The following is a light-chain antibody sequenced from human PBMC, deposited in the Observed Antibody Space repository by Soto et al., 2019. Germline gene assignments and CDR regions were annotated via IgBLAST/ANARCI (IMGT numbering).Light chain of an antibody. CDR2: GAS. CDR3: QQHNNWPLRT. CDR1: QSVRSN. J-gene: IGKJ1*01. Sequence: EIVMTQSPATLSVSPGERATLSCRANQSVRSNLAWYQQRPGQAPRLLIYGASTRAAGVPARFSGSGSGTEFQLTIRSLQSEDFAVYYCQQHNNWPLRTFGQGTKVDIK. V-gene: IGKV3-15*01.